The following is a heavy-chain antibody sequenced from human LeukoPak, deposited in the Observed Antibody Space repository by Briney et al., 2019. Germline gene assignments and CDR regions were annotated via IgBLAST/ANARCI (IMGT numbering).Heavy chain of an antibody. CDR2: IKSDGTTT. V-gene: IGHV3-74*01. J-gene: IGHJ4*02. D-gene: IGHD5-12*01. Sequence: GGSLRPSCAASGFNFIVYRMNWVRQAPGKGLVWVSRIKSDGTTTTYADSVQGRFTVSRDHAKSTLYLQMNSLRAEDTAVYYCARAFGNSGYYYFDYWGQGTLVTVSS. CDR1: GFNFIVYR. CDR3: ARAFGNSGYYYFDY.